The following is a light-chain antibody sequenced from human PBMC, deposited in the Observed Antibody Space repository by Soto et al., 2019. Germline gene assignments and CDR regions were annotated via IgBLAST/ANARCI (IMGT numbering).Light chain of an antibody. CDR1: QSVSSW. CDR3: QQYKTYWT. J-gene: IGKJ1*01. CDR2: KAS. Sequence: DIQMTQSPSTLSASVGDRVTITCRASQSVSSWLAWFQQKPGKAPKLLIYKASSLQSGASSRFSGGGSGTEFTLTISSLQPDDFATYYCQQYKTYWTFGPGTKVEIK. V-gene: IGKV1-5*03.